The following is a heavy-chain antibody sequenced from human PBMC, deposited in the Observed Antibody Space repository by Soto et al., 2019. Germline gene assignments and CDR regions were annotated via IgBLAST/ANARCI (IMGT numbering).Heavy chain of an antibody. CDR2: MNPNSGNT. CDR3: ARFVPLSGAYCGGHCYIDAFAI. CDR1: GYTFTSYD. Sequence: ASVKVSCKASGYTFTSYDINWVRQATGQGLEWLGWMNPNSGNTGYAQKFQGRVTMTRNTSISTAYMELSSLRSEDTAVYYCARFVPLSGAYCGGHCYIDAFAIWGQGTMVTVSS. D-gene: IGHD2-21*01. J-gene: IGHJ3*02. V-gene: IGHV1-8*01.